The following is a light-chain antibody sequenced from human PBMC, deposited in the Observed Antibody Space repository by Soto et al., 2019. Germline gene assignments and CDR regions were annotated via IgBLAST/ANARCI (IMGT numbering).Light chain of an antibody. Sequence: DILMTQSPLSLPVTPGEPASISCRSNQSLLHSNAYNYLDWYLQKPGQSPQRLIYLASGRASGVPDRFSCSGSGTDFTLSISTVEAEDVGVYYCMQALQVPVTFGQGTRLEIK. CDR2: LAS. CDR3: MQALQVPVT. J-gene: IGKJ5*01. CDR1: QSLLHSNAYNY. V-gene: IGKV2-28*01.